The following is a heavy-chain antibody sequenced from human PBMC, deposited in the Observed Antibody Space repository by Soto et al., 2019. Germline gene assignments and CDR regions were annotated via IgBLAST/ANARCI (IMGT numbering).Heavy chain of an antibody. D-gene: IGHD6-19*01. J-gene: IGHJ5*02. CDR2: INHSGST. V-gene: IGHV4-34*02. Sequence: QVQLQQWGAGLLKPSETLSLTCAIYGGSFSGYYWSWIRQAPGKGLEWIGEINHSGSTNYNPSLKSRVAMSVDTSKNQFSLKLSSVTAADMAVYYCAAAVARGWFDPWGQGTLVTVSS. CDR3: AAAVARGWFDP. CDR1: GGSFSGYY.